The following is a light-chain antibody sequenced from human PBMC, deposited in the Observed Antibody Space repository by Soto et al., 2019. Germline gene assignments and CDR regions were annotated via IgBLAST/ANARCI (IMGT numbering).Light chain of an antibody. V-gene: IGLV2-8*01. J-gene: IGLJ2*01. CDR1: SSDVGGYNY. Sequence: QSALTQPPSASGSPGQSVTISCTGTSSDVGGYNYVSWYQQHPGKAPKLMIYEVSKRPSGVTDRFAGSKSGNTASLTVSGLEAEDAADYYCSSFAGNNNLVFGGGTKLTVL. CDR2: EVS. CDR3: SSFAGNNNLV.